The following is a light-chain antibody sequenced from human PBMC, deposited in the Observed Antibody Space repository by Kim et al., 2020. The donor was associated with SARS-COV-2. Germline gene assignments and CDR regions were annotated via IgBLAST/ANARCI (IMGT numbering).Light chain of an antibody. J-gene: IGKJ1*01. V-gene: IGKV3-15*01. CDR3: QQYNGPRRT. CDR2: GAS. Sequence: VSPGEKATLSCRASQSVSSNLAWYQQKPGQAPRLLIYGASTRATGIPARFSGSGSGTEFTLTISSLQSEDFAVYYCQQYNGPRRTFGQGTKVDIK. CDR1: QSVSSN.